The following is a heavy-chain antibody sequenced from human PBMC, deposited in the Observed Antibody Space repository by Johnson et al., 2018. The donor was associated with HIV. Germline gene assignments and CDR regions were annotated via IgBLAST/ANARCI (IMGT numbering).Heavy chain of an antibody. J-gene: IGHJ3*02. D-gene: IGHD3-16*01. CDR3: AKCIWGNSLIYAFDI. Sequence: QVQLVESGGGVVQPGRSLRLSCAASGFIFSSYGIHWVRQAPGKGLEWVAGISKDGSNKYYADSVKGRFTISRDNSKNTLYLQMNSLRAEDTAVYYCAKCIWGNSLIYAFDIWGQGTVVTVSS. CDR2: ISKDGSNK. CDR1: GFIFSSYG. V-gene: IGHV3-30*18.